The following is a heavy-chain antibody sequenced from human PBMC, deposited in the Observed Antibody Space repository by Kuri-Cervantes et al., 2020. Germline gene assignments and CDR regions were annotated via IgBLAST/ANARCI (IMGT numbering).Heavy chain of an antibody. J-gene: IGHJ4*02. V-gene: IGHV4-34*01. D-gene: IGHD3-16*02. CDR3: ARERGYDYIWGSYRRCIFDY. CDR1: GGSFSDYY. Sequence: SETLSLTCAVYGGSFSDYYWSWIRQPPGKGLEWIGEINHSGSTNYNPSLKSRVTISVDTSKNQFSLKLSSVTAADTAVYYCARERGYDYIWGSYRRCIFDYWGQGTLVTVSS. CDR2: INHSGST.